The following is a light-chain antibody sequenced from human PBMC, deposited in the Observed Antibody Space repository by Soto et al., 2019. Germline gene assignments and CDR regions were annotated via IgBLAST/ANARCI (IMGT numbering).Light chain of an antibody. Sequence: EIVVTQSPATLSLSPGERATLSCRASRSFASSYLAWYQHKPGQAPRLLIYAASSRATGIPDRFIGSGSGTDFTLTISRLEPDDSAVYYCQHYDSSPPYTFGQGTKLAIK. CDR3: QHYDSSPPYT. CDR2: AAS. CDR1: RSFASSY. V-gene: IGKV3-20*01. J-gene: IGKJ2*01.